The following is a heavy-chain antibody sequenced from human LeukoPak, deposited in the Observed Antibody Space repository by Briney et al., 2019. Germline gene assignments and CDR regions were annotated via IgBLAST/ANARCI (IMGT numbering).Heavy chain of an antibody. V-gene: IGHV3-30-3*01. Sequence: PGRSLRLSCAASGFTFSSYAMHWVRRAPGKGLEWVAVISYDGSNKYYADSVKGRFTISRDNSKNTLYLQMNSLRVEDTAGYYCAKSPVPYCSGGSCYGMDVWGQGTTVTVSS. CDR3: AKSPVPYCSGGSCYGMDV. CDR1: GFTFSSYA. CDR2: ISYDGSNK. J-gene: IGHJ6*02. D-gene: IGHD2-15*01.